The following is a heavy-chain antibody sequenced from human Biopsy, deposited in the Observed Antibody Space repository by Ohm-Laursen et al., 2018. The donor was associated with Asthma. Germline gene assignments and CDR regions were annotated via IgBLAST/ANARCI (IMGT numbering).Heavy chain of an antibody. Sequence: SLRLSCAASGLTFSTYSMNWVRQAPGKGLEWVSSISSTSTYIYYADSVKGRFTISRDNAKNSLYLQMNSLRAEDTAVYYCSRGDSSNWSHYYFDYWGQGTLVTVSS. D-gene: IGHD3-22*01. J-gene: IGHJ4*02. CDR3: SRGDSSNWSHYYFDY. CDR1: GLTFSTYS. CDR2: ISSTSTYI. V-gene: IGHV3-21*01.